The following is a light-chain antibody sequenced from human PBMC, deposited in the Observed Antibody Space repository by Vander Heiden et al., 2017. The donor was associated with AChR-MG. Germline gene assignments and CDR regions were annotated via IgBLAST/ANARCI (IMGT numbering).Light chain of an antibody. V-gene: IGLV2-14*03. CDR2: DVT. Sequence: QSALTQPASMSGSPGQSITISCTGTGSDIGGYTYVSWYQQHAGSSPQLRIYDVTERPSGVSNRFSGSKSGDTDFLTISGLRPDDEADDSCASYSTGNTLIFGGGTKLTVL. CDR1: GSDIGGYTY. CDR3: ASYSTGNTLI. J-gene: IGLJ2*01.